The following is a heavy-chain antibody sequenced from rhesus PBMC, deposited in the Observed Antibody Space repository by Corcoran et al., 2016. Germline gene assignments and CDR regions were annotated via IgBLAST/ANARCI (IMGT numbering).Heavy chain of an antibody. Sequence: VQLLASGGGFVQPGGSLRLSCVASGFSSSSYDMHWVRQAPGKGLEWVSAISIGGGTYYPDSVKGRFTISRDNAKNSLYLQMNSLRAEDTAVYYCARAYYYSGGYYFDYWGQGVLVTVSS. CDR3: ARAYYYSGGYYFDY. V-gene: IGHV3-132*01. CDR1: GFSSSSYD. J-gene: IGHJ4*01. CDR2: ISIGGGT. D-gene: IGHD3-16*01.